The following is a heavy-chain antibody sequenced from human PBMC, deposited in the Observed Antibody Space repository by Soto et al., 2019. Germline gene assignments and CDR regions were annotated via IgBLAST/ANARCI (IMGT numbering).Heavy chain of an antibody. CDR3: ARQVGGWAPWYFDY. Sequence: QVQLQESGPGLVKPSETLSLTCTVSGGSISSYYWSWIRQPPGKGLEWIGYIYYSGSTNYNPSLKCRVTISVDTSKNPFSLKLSSVTAADTAVYYCARQVGGWAPWYFDYWGQGTLVTVSS. D-gene: IGHD6-19*01. J-gene: IGHJ4*02. CDR2: IYYSGST. CDR1: GGSISSYY. V-gene: IGHV4-59*08.